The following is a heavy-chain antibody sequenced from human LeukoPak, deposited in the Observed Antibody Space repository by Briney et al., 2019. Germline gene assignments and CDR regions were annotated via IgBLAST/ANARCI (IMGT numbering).Heavy chain of an antibody. CDR1: GFTVSRNY. CDR2: IYSGGST. V-gene: IGHV3-53*01. D-gene: IGHD6-19*01. Sequence: GGSLRLSCAASGFTVSRNYVSCVRPAPGKGVEWVSVIYSGGSTNYADSVKGRFTISRDNSKNTLYLQMNSLRAEDTAVYYCARDLPAGAFDIWGQGTMVTVSS. J-gene: IGHJ3*02. CDR3: ARDLPAGAFDI.